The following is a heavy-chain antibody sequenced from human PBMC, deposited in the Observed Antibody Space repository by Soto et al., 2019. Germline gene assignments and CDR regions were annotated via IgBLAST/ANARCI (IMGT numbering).Heavy chain of an antibody. CDR3: ARDKDRQQLGGNYYYIMDV. CDR1: GGTFSSDT. D-gene: IGHD3-3*02. J-gene: IGHJ6*01. Sequence: ASVKVSCKASGGTFSSDTISWVRQAPGQGLEWMGRIIPILGIANYAQKFQGRVTITADESTGTAYMELSSLRSEDTAVYYCARDKDRQQLGGNYYYIMDVWGQGTTVTVSS. CDR2: IIPILGIA. V-gene: IGHV1-69*04.